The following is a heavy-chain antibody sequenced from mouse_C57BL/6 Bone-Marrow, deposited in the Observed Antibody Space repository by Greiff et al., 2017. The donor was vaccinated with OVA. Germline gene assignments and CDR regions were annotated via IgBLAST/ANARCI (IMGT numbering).Heavy chain of an antibody. V-gene: IGHV14-3*01. CDR1: GFNFNNSS. CDR3: ARKLKSLYSAMDY. Sequence: EVLLVESVAELVRPGASVKLSCTASGFNFNNSSMHWVKPRPEQGLGWIGRIDPANGNTKYAPKFQGKATITADTSSNTAYLQLSSLTSEDTAIYSCARKLKSLYSAMDYWGQGTSVTVSS. CDR2: IDPANGNT. D-gene: IGHD1-3*01. J-gene: IGHJ4*01.